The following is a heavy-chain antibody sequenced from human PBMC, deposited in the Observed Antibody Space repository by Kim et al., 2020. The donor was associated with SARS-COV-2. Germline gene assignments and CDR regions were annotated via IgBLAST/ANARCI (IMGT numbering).Heavy chain of an antibody. CDR3: ARGHSTTPYAFDI. CDR1: GGSFSGYY. J-gene: IGHJ3*02. V-gene: IGHV4-34*01. Sequence: SETLSLTCAVYGGSFSGYYWSWIRQPPGKGLEWIGEINHSGSTNYNPSLKSRVTISVDTSKNQFSLKLSSVTAADTAVYYCARGHSTTPYAFDIWGQGTMVTVSS. D-gene: IGHD4-17*01. CDR2: INHSGST.